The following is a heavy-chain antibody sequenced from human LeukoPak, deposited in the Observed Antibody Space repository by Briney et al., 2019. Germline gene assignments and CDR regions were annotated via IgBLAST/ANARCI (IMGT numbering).Heavy chain of an antibody. V-gene: IGHV1-2*02. J-gene: IGHJ4*02. CDR3: ARDWSYYDTSGYYTRALGD. D-gene: IGHD3-22*01. Sequence: ASVTVSCKPYGYTFTGYSMHWVRQAPGQGLEWMGWINPNSGGTNYAQKFQGRVTMTRDTSISTAYMELSRLRSDDTAVYYCARDWSYYDTSGYYTRALGDWGQGTLVTVS. CDR2: INPNSGGT. CDR1: GYTFTGYS.